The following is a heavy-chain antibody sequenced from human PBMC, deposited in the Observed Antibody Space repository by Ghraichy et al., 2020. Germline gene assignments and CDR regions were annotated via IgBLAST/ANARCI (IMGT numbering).Heavy chain of an antibody. J-gene: IGHJ4*02. CDR3: ARDRHRVVDGRRGDS. CDR2: MNQDGSEK. CDR1: GFIFSNYW. D-gene: IGHD2-2*01. Sequence: GGSLRLSCTASGFIFSNYWMMWVRQAPGKGLEWVANMNQDGSEKYYVNSVKGRFTISSDNAKNSLYLQMNSLRAEDTAVYYCARDRHRVVDGRRGDSWGKRTLVAVS. V-gene: IGHV3-7*01.